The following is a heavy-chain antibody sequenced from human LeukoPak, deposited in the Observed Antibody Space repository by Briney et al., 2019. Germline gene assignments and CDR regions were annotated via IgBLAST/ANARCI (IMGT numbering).Heavy chain of an antibody. D-gene: IGHD2-15*01. CDR3: AREGILSDAFDI. J-gene: IGHJ3*02. Sequence: GGSLRLSCAASGFTFSSYSMNWVRQAPGRGLEWVSSISSSSSYIYYADSVKGRFTISRDNAKNSLYLQMNSLRAEDTAVYYCAREGILSDAFDIWGQGTMVTVSS. CDR2: ISSSSSYI. CDR1: GFTFSSYS. V-gene: IGHV3-21*01.